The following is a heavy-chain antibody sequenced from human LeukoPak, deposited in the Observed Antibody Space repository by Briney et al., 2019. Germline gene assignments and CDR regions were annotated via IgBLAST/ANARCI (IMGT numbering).Heavy chain of an antibody. V-gene: IGHV1-69*05. CDR3: ARDRPHTVTPFLGAFDI. Sequence: SVKVSCKASGGTFSSYAISWVRQAPGQGLEWMGRIIPIFGTANYAQKFQGRVTITTDESTSTAYMELSGLRSEDTAVYYCARDRPHTVTPFLGAFDIWGQGTMVTVSS. J-gene: IGHJ3*02. CDR2: IIPIFGTA. CDR1: GGTFSSYA. D-gene: IGHD4-17*01.